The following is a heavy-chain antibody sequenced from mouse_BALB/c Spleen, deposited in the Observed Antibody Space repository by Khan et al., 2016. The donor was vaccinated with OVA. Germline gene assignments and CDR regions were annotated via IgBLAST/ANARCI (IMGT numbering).Heavy chain of an antibody. J-gene: IGHJ4*01. Sequence: QVQLKESGPGLVAPSQSLSITCTVSWFSLTSYGVNWVRQPPGKGLEWLGVLWGDGSTNYHSTLISRLIISKDNSKSQVFLKLNSLQTDDTATYYCAKFTPDYYSMDYWGQGTSVTVSS. CDR2: LWGDGST. V-gene: IGHV2-3*01. CDR1: WFSLTSYG. D-gene: IGHD1-1*01. CDR3: AKFTPDYYSMDY.